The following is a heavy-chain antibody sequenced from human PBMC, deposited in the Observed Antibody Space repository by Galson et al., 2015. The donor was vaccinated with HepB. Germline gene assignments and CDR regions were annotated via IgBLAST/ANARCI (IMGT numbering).Heavy chain of an antibody. D-gene: IGHD2-2*01. CDR2: IIPIFGTA. J-gene: IGHJ5*02. CDR3: ARGWDIVVVPAAGIAAEPNWFDP. Sequence: SVKVSCKASGGTFSSYAISWVRQAPGQGLEWMGGIIPIFGTANYAQKFQGRVTITADESTSTAYMELSSLRSEDTAVYYCARGWDIVVVPAAGIAAEPNWFDPWGQGTLVTVSS. CDR1: GGTFSSYA. V-gene: IGHV1-69*13.